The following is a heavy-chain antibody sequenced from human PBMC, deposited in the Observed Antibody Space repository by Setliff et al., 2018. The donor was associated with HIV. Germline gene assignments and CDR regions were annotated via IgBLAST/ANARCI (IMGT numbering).Heavy chain of an antibody. D-gene: IGHD2-21*02. CDR2: IYSTGTT. CDR1: GGSMSSYC. Sequence: SETLSLTCSVSGGSMSSYCWTWIRQYAGKGLEWIGHIYSTGTTNYNSSLKSRLTMSIDTSKNQLSLGLRSLTAADTAVYYCARGRDGYSLGNFDFWGQGTLVTVSA. J-gene: IGHJ4*02. V-gene: IGHV4-4*07. CDR3: ARGRDGYSLGNFDF.